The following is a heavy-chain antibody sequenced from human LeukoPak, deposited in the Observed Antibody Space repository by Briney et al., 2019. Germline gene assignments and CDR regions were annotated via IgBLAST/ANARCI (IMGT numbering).Heavy chain of an antibody. CDR2: ISAYNGNT. CDR1: GYTFTSYG. CDR3: ARWVPLRSGVSDYYDSSGYPYYYYGMDV. V-gene: IGHV1-18*01. Sequence: ASVKVSCKASGYTFTSYGISWVRQAPGQGLEWMGWISAYNGNTNYAQKLQGRVTMTTDTSTSTAYMELRSLRSDDTAVYYCARWVPLRSGVSDYYDSSGYPYYYYGMDVWGQGTTVTVSS. D-gene: IGHD3-22*01. J-gene: IGHJ6*02.